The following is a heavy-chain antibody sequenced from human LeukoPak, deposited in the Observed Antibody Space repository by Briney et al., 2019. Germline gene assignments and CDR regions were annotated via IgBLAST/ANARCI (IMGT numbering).Heavy chain of an antibody. V-gene: IGHV4-59*01. J-gene: IGHJ4*02. CDR2: IYSSGTT. D-gene: IGHD3/OR15-3a*01. CDR3: GRRPAVDGPIDN. Sequence: PSGTPSLTCVVSGVSLHRSFWTWVRQPPGKGLEWIGRIYSSGTTDYSPSLKSRLTISIDTSKNQFSLRLASMTAADTAVYFCGRRPAVDGPIDNWGQGILVAVSS. CDR1: GVSLHRSF.